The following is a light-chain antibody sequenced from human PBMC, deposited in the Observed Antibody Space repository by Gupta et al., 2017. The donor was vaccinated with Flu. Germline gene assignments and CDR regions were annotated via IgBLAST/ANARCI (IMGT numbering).Light chain of an antibody. CDR2: KAS. Sequence: PSTLSASVGDRVTITCRASQSIRNWLAWYQQKPGKAPNPLIYKASSLESGVPSRFSGSGSGTEFTLTINSLQPDDFATYYCQQDDSYSLTFGGGTEVEIK. CDR1: QSIRNW. V-gene: IGKV1-5*03. J-gene: IGKJ4*01. CDR3: QQDDSYSLT.